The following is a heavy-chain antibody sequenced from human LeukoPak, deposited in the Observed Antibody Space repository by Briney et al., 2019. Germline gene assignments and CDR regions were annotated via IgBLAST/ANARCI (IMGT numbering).Heavy chain of an antibody. Sequence: PGGSLRLSCAASGFTFSSYAMSWVRQAPGRGLEWVSAISGSGGSTYYADSVKGRFTISRDNSKNTQYLQMNSLRAEDTAVYYRAKDTTGTTGYWGQGTMVTVSS. J-gene: IGHJ4*02. D-gene: IGHD1-1*01. V-gene: IGHV3-23*01. CDR1: GFTFSSYA. CDR2: ISGSGGST. CDR3: AKDTTGTTGY.